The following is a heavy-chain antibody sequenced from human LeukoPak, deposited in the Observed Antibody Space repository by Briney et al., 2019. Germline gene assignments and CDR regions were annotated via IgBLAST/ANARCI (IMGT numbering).Heavy chain of an antibody. CDR1: GFTFSSYA. CDR2: ISGSGGTT. J-gene: IGHJ4*02. V-gene: IGHV3-23*01. CDR3: AKGESHPKYYFDY. Sequence: GGSLRLSCAASGFTFSSYAMSWVRQAPGKGLEWVSAISGSGGTTYYADSVKGRFTISRDNSKNTLYLQMNSLRAEDTAVYYCAKGESHPKYYFDYWRQGTLVTVSS. D-gene: IGHD3-10*01.